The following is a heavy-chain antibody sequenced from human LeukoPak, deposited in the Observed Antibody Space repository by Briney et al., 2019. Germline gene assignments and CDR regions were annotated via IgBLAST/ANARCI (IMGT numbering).Heavy chain of an antibody. Sequence: GGSLRLSCAASGFTFSSYGMHWVRQAPGKGLEWVAVISYDGSNKYYADSVKGRFTISRDNSKNTLYLQMNSLRAEDTAVYYCAKDPYYAILYSSGWFPRDYWGQGTLVTVSS. CDR1: GFTFSSYG. J-gene: IGHJ4*02. CDR3: AKDPYYAILYSSGWFPRDY. D-gene: IGHD6-19*01. CDR2: ISYDGSNK. V-gene: IGHV3-30*18.